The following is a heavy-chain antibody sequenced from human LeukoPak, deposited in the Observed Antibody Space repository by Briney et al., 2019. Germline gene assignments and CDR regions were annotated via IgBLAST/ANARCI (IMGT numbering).Heavy chain of an antibody. Sequence: PGGSLRLSCAASGFTFSSFSMNWVRQAPGKGLEWVSFISSSGSSKSYADSVKGRFSISRDNAKNSLYLQMSSLRDEDTAVYYCARDDRRNSGSPRWFDPWGQGTLVTVSS. CDR3: ARDDRRNSGSPRWFDP. CDR2: ISSSGSSK. D-gene: IGHD1-26*01. J-gene: IGHJ5*02. CDR1: GFTFSSFS. V-gene: IGHV3-48*02.